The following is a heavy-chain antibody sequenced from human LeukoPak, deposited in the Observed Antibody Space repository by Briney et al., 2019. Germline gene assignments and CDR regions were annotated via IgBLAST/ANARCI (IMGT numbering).Heavy chain of an antibody. J-gene: IGHJ4*02. CDR1: GFTVSSNY. CDR2: IYPDGNT. V-gene: IGHV3-66*04. Sequence: GGSLRLSCAASGFTVSSNYMNWVRQAPGKGLEWVSMIYPDGNTFYTNSVKGRFTISRDNTKNTLDLQMSSLRAEDTAVYYCARRGHGYGSPFDYWGQGTLVTVSS. CDR3: ARRGHGYGSPFDY. D-gene: IGHD5-18*01.